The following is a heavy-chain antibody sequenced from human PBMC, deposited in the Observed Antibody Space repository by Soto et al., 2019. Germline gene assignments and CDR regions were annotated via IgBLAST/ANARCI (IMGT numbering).Heavy chain of an antibody. Sequence: QVQLVESGGGVVQPGRSLRLSCAASGFTFSSYGMHWVRQAPGKGLEWVAVISYDGSNKYYADSVKGRFTISRDNSKNTLYLQMNSLRAEVTAVYYCAKDMDRKLALDYWGQGTLVTVSS. CDR1: GFTFSSYG. V-gene: IGHV3-30*18. D-gene: IGHD3-10*01. J-gene: IGHJ4*02. CDR3: AKDMDRKLALDY. CDR2: ISYDGSNK.